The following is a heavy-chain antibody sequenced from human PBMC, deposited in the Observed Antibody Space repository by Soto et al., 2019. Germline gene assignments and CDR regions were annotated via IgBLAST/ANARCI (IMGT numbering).Heavy chain of an antibody. D-gene: IGHD6-19*01. J-gene: IGHJ3*01. CDR1: GGSFIGYF. V-gene: IGHV4-34*01. Sequence: PSETLSLTCDVYGGSFIGYFCNWIRHAPGKGLEWIVKVNHNGRNNYNPSLKSRVTISLDMSKKQISLKLTSVTAADTAVYYCARGGSSDWQVAFDFWGQGTMVTVS. CDR2: VNHNGRN. CDR3: ARGGSSDWQVAFDF.